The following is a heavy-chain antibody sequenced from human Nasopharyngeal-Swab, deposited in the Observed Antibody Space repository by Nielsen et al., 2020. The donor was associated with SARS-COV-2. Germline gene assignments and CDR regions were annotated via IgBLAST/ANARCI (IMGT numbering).Heavy chain of an antibody. CDR3: ARDSKTTDFYYYYYGMDV. CDR1: GFTFSSYW. D-gene: IGHD4-11*01. J-gene: IGHJ6*02. V-gene: IGHV3-7*01. Sequence: GGSLRLSCAASGFTFSSYWMSWVRQAPGKGLEWVANIKQDGSEKYYVDSVKGRFTISRDNAKNSLYLQMNNLRAEDTAVYYCARDSKTTDFYYYYYGMDVWGHGTAVIVSS. CDR2: IKQDGSEK.